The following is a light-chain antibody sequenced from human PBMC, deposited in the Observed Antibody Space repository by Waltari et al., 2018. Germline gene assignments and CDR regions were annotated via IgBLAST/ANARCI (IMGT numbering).Light chain of an antibody. CDR3: QLYDPSPLYT. Sequence: EIVLTQSPGTLSLSPGERATLSCRASQIVGTDYLAWYQQKPGQAPRLLIYDSFTRAPGVADRFSGSGSGTDFTLTISRLEPEDFAVYFCQLYDPSPLYTFGQGTKLE. J-gene: IGKJ2*01. CDR2: DSF. CDR1: QIVGTDY. V-gene: IGKV3-20*01.